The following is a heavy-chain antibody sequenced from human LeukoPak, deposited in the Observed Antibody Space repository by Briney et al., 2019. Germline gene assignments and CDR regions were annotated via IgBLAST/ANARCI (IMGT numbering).Heavy chain of an antibody. D-gene: IGHD3-22*01. CDR3: ARKDSSPRTFDH. J-gene: IGHJ4*02. Sequence: GGSLRLSCAASGFSFSSYWMSWVCQAPGKGLEWVANIKEDGSEKNYVDSVKGRFTISRDNAKNSLYLQMNSLRAEDTAVYYCARKDSSPRTFDHWGQGTLVTVSS. CDR2: IKEDGSEK. CDR1: GFSFSSYW. V-gene: IGHV3-7*01.